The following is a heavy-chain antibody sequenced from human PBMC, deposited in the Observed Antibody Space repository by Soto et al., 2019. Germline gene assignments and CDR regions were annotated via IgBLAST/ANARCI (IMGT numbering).Heavy chain of an antibody. CDR2: INPSSGRT. CDR1: GYTFTSYS. V-gene: IGHV1-46*01. CDR3: ARDHNFGFILYAMDV. D-gene: IGHD2-15*01. Sequence: QVQLGQSGAEVKKPGASVRVSCKASGYTFTSYSMHWVRQAPGQGLEWMGIINPSSGRTSYAQNFQGRVTMTSDTSTSIVYMEMSSLKSEDTAVYYCARDHNFGFILYAMDVW. J-gene: IGHJ6*01.